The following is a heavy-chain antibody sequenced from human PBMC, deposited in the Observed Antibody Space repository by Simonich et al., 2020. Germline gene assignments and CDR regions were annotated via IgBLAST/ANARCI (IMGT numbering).Heavy chain of an antibody. Sequence: QVQLVESGGGVVQPGRSLRLSCAASGFTFSSYGMHWVRQAPGKGLEWVAVIWNDGSNKYYADSVKGRFTISRDNSKNTLYLQMNSLRAEDTAVYYCARRGSGFDYWGQGTLVTVSS. CDR2: IWNDGSNK. D-gene: IGHD6-19*01. J-gene: IGHJ4*02. CDR3: ARRGSGFDY. CDR1: GFTFSSYG. V-gene: IGHV3-33*01.